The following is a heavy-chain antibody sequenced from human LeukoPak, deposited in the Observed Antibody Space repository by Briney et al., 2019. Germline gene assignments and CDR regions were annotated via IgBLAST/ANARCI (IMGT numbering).Heavy chain of an antibody. CDR3: ARRRTGTSFSYFDY. D-gene: IGHD1-1*01. V-gene: IGHV1-69*05. CDR1: GGTFSSYA. Sequence: GASVKVSCKASGGTFSSYAISWVRQAPGQGLEWMGGIIPIFGTANYAQKFQGRVTITTGESTSTAYMELSSLRSEDTAVYYCARRRTGTSFSYFDYWGQGTLVTVSS. CDR2: IIPIFGTA. J-gene: IGHJ4*02.